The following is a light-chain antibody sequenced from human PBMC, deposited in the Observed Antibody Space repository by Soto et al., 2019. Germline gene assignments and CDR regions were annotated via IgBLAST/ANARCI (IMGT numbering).Light chain of an antibody. CDR2: DAS. Sequence: EIVLTQSPATLSLSPWEIATLSCRASQSVSNYLAWYQQKPGQAPRLLIYDASNRATGVPARFRGSGSGTDFTLTISSLEPEDFSVYYCQQRSNWPITFGQGTRLEIK. CDR3: QQRSNWPIT. CDR1: QSVSNY. V-gene: IGKV3-11*01. J-gene: IGKJ5*01.